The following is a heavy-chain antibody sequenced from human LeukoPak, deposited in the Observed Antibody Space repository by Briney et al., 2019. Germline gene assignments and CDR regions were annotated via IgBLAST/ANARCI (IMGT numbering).Heavy chain of an antibody. CDR3: ASPTYYSASRVAFGVGYY. CDR1: GGTFSSYA. J-gene: IGHJ4*02. CDR2: IIPILGIA. V-gene: IGHV1-69*04. Sequence: ASVKVSCKASGGTFSSYAISWVRQAPGQGLEWMGRIIPILGIANYAQKFQGRVTITADKSTSTAYMELSSLRSEDTAVYYCASPTYYSASRVAFGVGYYWGQGTLVTVSS. D-gene: IGHD3-10*01.